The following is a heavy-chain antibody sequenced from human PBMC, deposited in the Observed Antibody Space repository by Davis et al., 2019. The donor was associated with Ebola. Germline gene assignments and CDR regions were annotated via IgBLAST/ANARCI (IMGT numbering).Heavy chain of an antibody. J-gene: IGHJ4*02. V-gene: IGHV3-48*02. CDR3: AQKSYSSGLFDS. Sequence: GESLKISCAASGFTFSSYGMNWVRQAPGKGLEWLSYISPSSSTIYYADSVKGRFTISRDNAKNSLYLQMNSLRDDDTAVYFCAQKSYSSGLFDSWGQGTLVTVSS. CDR2: ISPSSSTI. CDR1: GFTFSSYG. D-gene: IGHD6-19*01.